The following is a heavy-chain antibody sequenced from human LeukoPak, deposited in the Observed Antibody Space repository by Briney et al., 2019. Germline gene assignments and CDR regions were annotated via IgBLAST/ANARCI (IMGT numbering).Heavy chain of an antibody. CDR1: GGTFSRYA. D-gene: IGHD2-15*01. Sequence: SVKVSCKASGGTFSRYAISWVRQAPGQGLEWMGGINPIFGTANYAQKFQGRVTIIADESTSTAYMELSSLRSEDTAVYYCARSPSYCSGGSRYSDHFDYWGQGTLVTVSS. V-gene: IGHV1-69*13. CDR2: INPIFGTA. J-gene: IGHJ4*02. CDR3: ARSPSYCSGGSRYSDHFDY.